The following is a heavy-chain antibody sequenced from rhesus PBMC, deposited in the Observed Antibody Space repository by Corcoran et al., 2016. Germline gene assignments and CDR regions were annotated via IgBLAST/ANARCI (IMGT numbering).Heavy chain of an antibody. CDR1: GDSISSSY. CDR3: ARDLSGSYPYFDY. V-gene: IGHV4-169*02. D-gene: IGHD1-44*02. CDR2: IYGSGSST. J-gene: IGHJ4*01. Sequence: QLQLQESGPGLVKPSETLSVTCAVSGDSISSSYWSWIRQAPGKGLEWIGYIYGSGSSTNYNPSLKSRVTLSVDTSKNQLSLKLSSVTTADTAVYYCARDLSGSYPYFDYWGQGVLVTVSS.